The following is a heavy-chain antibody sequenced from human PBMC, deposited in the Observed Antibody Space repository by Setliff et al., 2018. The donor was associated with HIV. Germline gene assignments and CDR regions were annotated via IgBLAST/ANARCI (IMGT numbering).Heavy chain of an antibody. D-gene: IGHD3-22*01. V-gene: IGHV4-39*01. CDR2: IHYNDGKT. CDR3: ASRIYYYDSNNFLREEGFDP. J-gene: IGHJ5*02. CDR1: GDSITNSMHY. Sequence: SLTCTVSGDSITNSMHYWSWIRQPPGKGLEFIGSIHYNDGKTYYNAALRSRVTISADTSKNQFSLKLNSVTAADTAVYYCASRIYYYDSNNFLREEGFDPWGQGTLVTVSS.